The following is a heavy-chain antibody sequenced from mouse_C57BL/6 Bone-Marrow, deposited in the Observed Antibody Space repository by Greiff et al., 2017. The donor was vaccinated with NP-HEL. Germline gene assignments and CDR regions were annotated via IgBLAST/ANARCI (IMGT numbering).Heavy chain of an antibody. V-gene: IGHV1-69*01. CDR2: IDPSDSYT. J-gene: IGHJ2*01. Sequence: VQLQQPGAELVMPGASVKLSCKASGYTFTSYWMHWVKQRPGQGLEWIGEIDPSDSYTNYNQKFKGKSTLTVDKSSSTAYMQLSSLTSEDSAVYYCARGGYYYGSSYLLDYWGQGTTLTVSS. CDR1: GYTFTSYW. CDR3: ARGGYYYGSSYLLDY. D-gene: IGHD1-1*01.